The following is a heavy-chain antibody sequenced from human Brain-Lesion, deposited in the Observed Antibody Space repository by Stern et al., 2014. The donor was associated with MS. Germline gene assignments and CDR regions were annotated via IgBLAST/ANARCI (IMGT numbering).Heavy chain of an antibody. J-gene: IGHJ5*02. Sequence: QMQLVQSGPEVKKPGTSVKVSCKASGFTFTSSAVQWVRQARGQRLEWIGWNVVGSGNTNYAQKFQERVTITRDMSTSTAYMELSSLRSEDTAVYYCAADPTTGSSSWYYIPNWFDPWGQGTLVTVSS. CDR3: AADPTTGSSSWYYIPNWFDP. V-gene: IGHV1-58*01. CDR2: NVVGSGNT. D-gene: IGHD6-13*01. CDR1: GFTFTSSA.